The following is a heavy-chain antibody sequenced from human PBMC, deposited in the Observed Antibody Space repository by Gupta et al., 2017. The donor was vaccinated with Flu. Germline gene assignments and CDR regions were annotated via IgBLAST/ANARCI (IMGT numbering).Heavy chain of an antibody. J-gene: IGHJ4*02. CDR1: GFTFSSYY. CDR3: ARDGVPAAFDY. Sequence: EVQLVESGGGLVQPGGSLRLSCAASGFTFSSYYMSWVRQAPGKGLEWVANIKQDGSEKYYVDSVKGRFTISRDNAKNSLYLQMNSLRVEDTAVYYCARDGVPAAFDYWGQGTLVTVSS. D-gene: IGHD2-2*01. V-gene: IGHV3-7*01. CDR2: IKQDGSEK.